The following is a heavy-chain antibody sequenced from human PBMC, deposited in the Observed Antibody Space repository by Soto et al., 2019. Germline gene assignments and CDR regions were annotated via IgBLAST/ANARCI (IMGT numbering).Heavy chain of an antibody. Sequence: PGGSLGLSCLASVFTFTNYWMHWVRQVPGKGLVWVSRIDGVGTGTSYSDSVRGRFTISRDNAENTLHLQMDSLRAEDTAVYYCTTGFGYWGQGTPVTVYS. CDR2: IDGVGTGT. CDR3: TTGFGY. CDR1: VFTFTNYW. D-gene: IGHD3-3*01. V-gene: IGHV3-74*01. J-gene: IGHJ1*01.